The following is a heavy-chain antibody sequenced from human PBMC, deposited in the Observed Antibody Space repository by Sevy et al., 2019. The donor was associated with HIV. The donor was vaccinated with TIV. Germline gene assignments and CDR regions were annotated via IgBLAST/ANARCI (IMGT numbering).Heavy chain of an antibody. CDR3: ARYSNEYGDYRLSYYFDY. D-gene: IGHD4-17*01. J-gene: IGHJ4*02. Sequence: GGSLRLSCAASGFTFNSYGMHWVRQAPIKGLEWVASIYYDGNNKYYADSVKGRFTISRDESKNTLYLQMNSLRVEDTAVYYCARYSNEYGDYRLSYYFDYWGQGALVTVSS. V-gene: IGHV3-33*01. CDR2: IYYDGNNK. CDR1: GFTFNSYG.